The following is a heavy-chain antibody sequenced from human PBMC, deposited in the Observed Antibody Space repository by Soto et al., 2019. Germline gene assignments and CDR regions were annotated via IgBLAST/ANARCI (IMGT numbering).Heavy chain of an antibody. CDR2: IIPIFGTA. CDR3: AGSRGYGDYYAY. V-gene: IGHV1-69*12. J-gene: IGHJ4*02. Sequence: QVQLVQSGAEVKKPGSSVKVSCKASGGTFSSYAISWVRQAPGQGLEWMGGIIPIFGTAIYAQKFQGRVTITAHESTSTAYMELRSLRSEDTAVYYCAGSRGYGDYYAYWGQGTLVSVSS. D-gene: IGHD4-17*01. CDR1: GGTFSSYA.